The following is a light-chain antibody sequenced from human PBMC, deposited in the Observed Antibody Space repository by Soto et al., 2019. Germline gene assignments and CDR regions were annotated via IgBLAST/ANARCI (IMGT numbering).Light chain of an antibody. V-gene: IGLV7-46*01. Sequence: QAVVTQEPSLTVSPGGTVTLTCGSSTGAVTSGHYPYWFQQKPGQAPRTLIYDTSNKHSWTPARFSGSLLGGKAALTLSGAQPEDEAEYYCLLSYSGAHYFFGTGTKVTVL. CDR2: DTS. CDR3: LLSYSGAHYF. CDR1: TGAVTSGHY. J-gene: IGLJ1*01.